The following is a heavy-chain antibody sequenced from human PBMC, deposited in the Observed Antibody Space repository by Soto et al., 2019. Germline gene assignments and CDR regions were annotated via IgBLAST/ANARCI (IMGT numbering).Heavy chain of an antibody. J-gene: IGHJ3*02. V-gene: IGHV3-30-3*01. CDR2: ISYDGSNK. CDR1: GFTFSSYG. D-gene: IGHD4-4*01. CDR3: AREAAVSYDAFDI. Sequence: TGGSLRLSCAASGFTFSSYGMHWVRQAPGKGLEWVAVISYDGSNKYYADSVKGRFTISRDNSKNTLYLQMNSLRAEDTAVYYCAREAAVSYDAFDIWGQGTMVTVSS.